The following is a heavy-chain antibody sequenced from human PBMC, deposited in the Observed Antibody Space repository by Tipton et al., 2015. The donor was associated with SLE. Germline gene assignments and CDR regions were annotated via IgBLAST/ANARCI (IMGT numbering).Heavy chain of an antibody. CDR3: AKADFEYSSLSLENYFGY. J-gene: IGHJ4*02. CDR2: IYSGGST. CDR1: GFTFSSYA. D-gene: IGHD6-6*01. Sequence: SLRLSCAASGFTFSSYAMSWVRQAPGKGLEWVSVIYSGGSTYYADSVKGRFTISRDNSKNTLYLQMNSLRAEGTAVYYCAKADFEYSSLSLENYFGYWGQGARVTVSS. V-gene: IGHV3-23*03.